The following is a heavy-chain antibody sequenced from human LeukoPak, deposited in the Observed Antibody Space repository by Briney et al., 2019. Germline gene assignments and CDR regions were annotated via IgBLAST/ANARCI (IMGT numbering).Heavy chain of an antibody. CDR1: GGSISSGSYY. Sequence: SETLSLTCTVSGGSISSGSYYWGWIRQPPGKGLEWIGSIYYSGSTYYNPSLKSRVTISVDTSKDQSSLKLSSVTVADTAVYYCARGQWLVSDWGQGTLVTVSS. V-gene: IGHV4-39*07. CDR2: IYYSGST. CDR3: ARGQWLVSD. J-gene: IGHJ4*02. D-gene: IGHD6-19*01.